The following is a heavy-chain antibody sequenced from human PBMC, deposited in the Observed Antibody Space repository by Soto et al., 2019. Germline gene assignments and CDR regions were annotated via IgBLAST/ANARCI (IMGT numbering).Heavy chain of an antibody. Sequence: QVQLVQAGAEVKKPGSSVKVSCKASGGTFSSCRINWVLQAPGQGLEWVGGIVPIYRTADYAQKFQGRVTITADESARTAYMELSSLKSQDTAVYYCARDSGAKLSSSWGQGTLVTVSS. CDR2: IVPIYRTA. D-gene: IGHD6-13*01. V-gene: IGHV1-69*01. CDR3: ARDSGAKLSSS. CDR1: GGTFSSCR. J-gene: IGHJ4*02.